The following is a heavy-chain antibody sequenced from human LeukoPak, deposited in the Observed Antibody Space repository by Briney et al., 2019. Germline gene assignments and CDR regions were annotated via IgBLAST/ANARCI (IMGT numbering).Heavy chain of an antibody. CDR3: ARDQTSGWHIIDY. Sequence: KPGGSLRLSCAASGFTFSNYWMTWVRQAPGKGLEWVSYISSSSTTIYYADSVKGRFTISRDNAKNSLYLQMNSLRDEDTAVYYCARDQTSGWHIIDYWGQGTLVTVSS. J-gene: IGHJ4*02. CDR2: ISSSSTTI. V-gene: IGHV3-48*02. D-gene: IGHD6-19*01. CDR1: GFTFSNYW.